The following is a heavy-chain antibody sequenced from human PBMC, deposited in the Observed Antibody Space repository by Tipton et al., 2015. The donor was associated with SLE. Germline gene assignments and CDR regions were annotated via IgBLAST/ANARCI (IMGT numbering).Heavy chain of an antibody. CDR1: GFTFRNYA. D-gene: IGHD1-26*01. Sequence: SLRLSCAASGFTFRNYAMSWVRQAPGKGLEWVSGISESGGANYAESVKGRFTISRDNFKNTVILHMSSVRAEDTAVYYCAKEIGAIGIPLFDSWGQGTLVIVSS. J-gene: IGHJ4*02. V-gene: IGHV3-23*01. CDR3: AKEIGAIGIPLFDS. CDR2: ISESGGA.